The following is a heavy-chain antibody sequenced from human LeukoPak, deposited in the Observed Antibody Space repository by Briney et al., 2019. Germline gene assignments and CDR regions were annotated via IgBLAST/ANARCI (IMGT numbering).Heavy chain of an antibody. CDR3: APRGSKVRRVIKVYYYYYGMDV. V-gene: IGHV1-24*01. D-gene: IGHD3-10*01. CDR2: FDPEDGGT. CDR1: GYTLTELS. J-gene: IGHJ6*02. Sequence: ASVKVSCKVSGYTLTELSMHWVRQAPGKGLEWMGGFDPEDGGTIYAQKFQGRVTMTEDTSTDTAYMERSSLRSEDTAVYYCAPRGSKVRRVIKVYYYYYGMDVWGQGTTVTVSS.